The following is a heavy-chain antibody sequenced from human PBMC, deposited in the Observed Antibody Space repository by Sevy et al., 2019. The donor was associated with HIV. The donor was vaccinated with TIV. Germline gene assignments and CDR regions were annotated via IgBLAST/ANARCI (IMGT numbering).Heavy chain of an antibody. V-gene: IGHV3-7*03. CDR2: IKQDGSEK. D-gene: IGHD3-22*01. J-gene: IGHJ5*02. CDR1: GFTFSSYW. CDR3: AREVKGYYDSSGYGRFDP. Sequence: GGSLRLSCAASGFTFSSYWMSWVRQAPGKGLEWVANIKQDGSEKYYVDSVKGRLTISRDNAKNSLYLQMNSLRAEDTAVYYCAREVKGYYDSSGYGRFDPWGQGTLVTVSS.